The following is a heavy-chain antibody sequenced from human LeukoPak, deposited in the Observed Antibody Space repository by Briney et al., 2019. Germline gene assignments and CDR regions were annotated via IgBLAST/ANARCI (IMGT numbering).Heavy chain of an antibody. J-gene: IGHJ5*02. CDR2: ISAYNGNT. CDR3: ARDNSVRDEAWWFNP. CDR1: GYTFTSYG. Sequence: ASVKVSCKASGYTFTSYGISWVRQAPGQGLEWMGWISAYNGNTNYAQKLQGRVTMTTDTSTSTAYMELRSLRSDDTAVDYCARDNSVRDEAWWFNPWGQGTLVTVSS. D-gene: IGHD5-24*01. V-gene: IGHV1-18*01.